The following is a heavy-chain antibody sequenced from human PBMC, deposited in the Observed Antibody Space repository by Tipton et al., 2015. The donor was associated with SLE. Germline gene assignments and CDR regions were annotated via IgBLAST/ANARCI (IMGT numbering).Heavy chain of an antibody. Sequence: GSLRLSCAASGFTFSNYAMTWVRQAPGKGLEWVSGISGSGDRTYYGESVKGRFTISRDNSNNTVYLQMNSLRAEDTAIYYCAKDQIDIVVVAVGSDYWGQGTLVTVSS. D-gene: IGHD2-2*01. CDR1: GFTFSNYA. J-gene: IGHJ4*02. CDR2: ISGSGDRT. CDR3: AKDQIDIVVVAVGSDY. V-gene: IGHV3-23*01.